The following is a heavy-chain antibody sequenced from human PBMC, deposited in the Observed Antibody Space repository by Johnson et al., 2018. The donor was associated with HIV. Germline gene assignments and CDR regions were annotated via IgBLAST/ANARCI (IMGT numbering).Heavy chain of an antibody. CDR1: GFTVSSNY. CDR2: IYSGGTT. V-gene: IGHV3-53*01. J-gene: IGHJ3*02. CDR3: ARGRGDMVRGGAAFDI. D-gene: IGHD3-10*01. Sequence: VQLVESGGGLIQPGGSLRLSCAASGFTVSSNYMSWVRQAPGKGLEWVSVIYSGGTTYHADSVKGRFTISRDNSKNTLYLQMNSLRAEDTAVYDCARGRGDMVRGGAAFDIWGQGTMVTVSS.